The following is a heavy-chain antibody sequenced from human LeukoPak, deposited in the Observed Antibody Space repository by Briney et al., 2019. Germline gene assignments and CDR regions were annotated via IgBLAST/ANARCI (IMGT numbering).Heavy chain of an antibody. CDR2: IYWNADK. CDR1: GFSLSSSGVG. CDR3: ARLIRFAESYNWFDP. J-gene: IGHJ5*02. V-gene: IGHV2-5*01. D-gene: IGHD3-10*01. Sequence: SGPTLVKPTQTLTLTCTFSGFSLSSSGVGVGWIRQPPGKALEWLALIYWNADKRYNSALKSRLTITKDTPKNQVVLTMTNMDPVDTATYYCARLIRFAESYNWFDPWGQGTLVTVSS.